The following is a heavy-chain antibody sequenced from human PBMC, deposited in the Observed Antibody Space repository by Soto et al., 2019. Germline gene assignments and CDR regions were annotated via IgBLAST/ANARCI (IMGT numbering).Heavy chain of an antibody. CDR3: AKRRGAGGHFDY. Sequence: GGSLRLSCAASGFTFSTSAMGWVRQAPGKGLEWVSVVSSGGGTHYADSVKGRFTVSRDNSKNTLSLQMNSLRADDTAVYYCAKRRGAGGHFDYWGQGALVTVSS. CDR1: GFTFSTSA. CDR2: VSSGGGT. J-gene: IGHJ4*02. D-gene: IGHD2-15*01. V-gene: IGHV3-23*01.